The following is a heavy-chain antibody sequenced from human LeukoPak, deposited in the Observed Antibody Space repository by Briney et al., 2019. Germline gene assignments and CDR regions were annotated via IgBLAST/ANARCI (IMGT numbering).Heavy chain of an antibody. CDR3: AREIFGSGRYPDF. J-gene: IGHJ4*02. Sequence: GGSLRLSCAASGFTFNTYAMHWVRQAPGQGLEWVALTWHDGSHKFYSNSVRGQFTISRDNSKNTVYLQMNNLRPEDTAVYYCAREIFGSGRYPDFWGQGTLVTVSS. D-gene: IGHD3-10*01. CDR1: GFTFNTYA. V-gene: IGHV3-33*01. CDR2: TWHDGSHK.